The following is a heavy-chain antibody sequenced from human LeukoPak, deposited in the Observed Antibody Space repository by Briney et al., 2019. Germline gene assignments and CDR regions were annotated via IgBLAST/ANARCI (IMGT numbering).Heavy chain of an antibody. CDR3: ARVPHHHYCSGGSCYSSRPNWFDP. D-gene: IGHD2-15*01. J-gene: IGHJ5*02. Sequence: GGSLRLSCAASGFTFSSYSMNWVRQAPGKGLEWVSSISSSSSYIYYADSVKGRFTISRDNAKNSLYLQMNSLRAEDTAVYYCARVPHHHYCSGGSCYSSRPNWFDPWGQGTLVTVSS. CDR2: ISSSSSYI. CDR1: GFTFSSYS. V-gene: IGHV3-21*01.